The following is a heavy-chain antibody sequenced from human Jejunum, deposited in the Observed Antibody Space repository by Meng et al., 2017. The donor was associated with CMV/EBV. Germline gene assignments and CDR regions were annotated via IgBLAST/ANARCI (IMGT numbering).Heavy chain of an antibody. D-gene: IGHD1-14*01. J-gene: IGHJ4*02. Sequence: QVHLQESGPGLVKPSETLSLTCTISGASISSGDSYWSWIRQPPGKGLEWIGYIYESGSTSYNPSLESRVTISVDTSKNQFSLKVMSVTAADTAVYYCAREGTNSYYFDYWGQGTLVTVSS. V-gene: IGHV4-30-4*01. CDR3: AREGTNSYYFDY. CDR2: IYESGST. CDR1: GASISSGDSY.